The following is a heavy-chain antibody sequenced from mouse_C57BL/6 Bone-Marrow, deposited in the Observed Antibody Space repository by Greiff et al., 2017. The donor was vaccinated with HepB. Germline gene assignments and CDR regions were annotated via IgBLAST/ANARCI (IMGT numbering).Heavy chain of an antibody. CDR2: ISDGGSYT. Sequence: EVQGVESGGGLVKPGGSLKLSCAASGFTFSSYAMSWVRQTPEKRLEWVATISDGGSYTYYPDNVKGRFTISRDNAKNNLYLQMSHLKSEDTAMYYCARDRITTVVATSHFDVWGTGTTVTVSS. CDR1: GFTFSSYA. D-gene: IGHD1-1*01. CDR3: ARDRITTVVATSHFDV. J-gene: IGHJ1*03. V-gene: IGHV5-4*01.